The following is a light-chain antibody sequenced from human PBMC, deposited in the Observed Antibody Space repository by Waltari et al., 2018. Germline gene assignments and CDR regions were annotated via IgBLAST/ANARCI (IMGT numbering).Light chain of an antibody. J-gene: IGKJ2*01. CDR3: QHGYGAPYT. CDR2: RAS. CDR1: ENVHTF. V-gene: IGKV1-39*01. Sequence: DIQMTQSPSSLSASVGDRVTITCRASENVHTFLNGYQQRPGKVPKLLIYRASTLQSGVPSRFSGSGSGTDYTFTISSLQSEDVATYYCQHGYGAPYTFGQGTKVEIK.